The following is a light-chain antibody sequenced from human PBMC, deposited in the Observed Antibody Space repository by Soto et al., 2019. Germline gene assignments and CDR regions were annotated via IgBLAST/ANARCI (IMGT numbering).Light chain of an antibody. CDR3: QLYGSSPFT. CDR1: QSVSSSY. Sequence: MVFTESPGPLSLSPGERATLSLRASQSVSSSYLAWYQQKPGQALSRLIYGASSRPTGIPDTFSGSASGADFTLPISRLESGEFAVYHYQLYGSSPFTFRPGTQGDSK. CDR2: GAS. J-gene: IGKJ3*01. V-gene: IGKV3-20*01.